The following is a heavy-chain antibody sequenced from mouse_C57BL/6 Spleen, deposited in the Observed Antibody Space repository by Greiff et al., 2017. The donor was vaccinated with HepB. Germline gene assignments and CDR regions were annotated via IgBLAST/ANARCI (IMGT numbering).Heavy chain of an antibody. CDR1: GFTFSDYG. V-gene: IGHV5-17*01. CDR3: ARPEEDYLFAY. CDR2: ISSGSSTI. J-gene: IGHJ3*01. D-gene: IGHD1-1*01. Sequence: EVQLVESGGGLVKPGGSLKLSCAASGFTFSDYGMHWVRQAPEKGLEWVAYISSGSSTIYYADTVKGRFTISRDNAKNTLFLQMTSLRSEDTAMYYCARPEEDYLFAYWGQGTLVTVSA.